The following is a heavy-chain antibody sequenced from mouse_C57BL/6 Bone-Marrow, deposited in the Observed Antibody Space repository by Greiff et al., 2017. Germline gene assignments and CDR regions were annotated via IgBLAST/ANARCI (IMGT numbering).Heavy chain of an antibody. CDR3: ARGWEGDY. V-gene: IGHV1-54*01. Sequence: QVQLKESGAELVRPGTSVKVSCKASGYAFTNYLIEWVKQRPGQGLEWIGVINPGSGGTNYNEKFKGKATLTADKSSSTAYMQLSSLTSEDSAVYFCARGWEGDYWGQGTTLTVSS. CDR2: INPGSGGT. J-gene: IGHJ2*01. CDR1: GYAFTNYL. D-gene: IGHD4-1*01.